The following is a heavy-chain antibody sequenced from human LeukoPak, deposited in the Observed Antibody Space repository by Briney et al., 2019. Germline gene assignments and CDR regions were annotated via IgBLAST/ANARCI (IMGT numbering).Heavy chain of an antibody. CDR1: GYTFTGYY. D-gene: IGHD2-15*01. CDR2: INPNSGGT. J-gene: IGHJ4*02. V-gene: IGHV1-2*02. CDR3: ARRCSGGSCYFDY. Sequence: GASVRVSCKASGYTFTGYYMRWVRQAPGQGLEWMGWINPNSGGTNYAQKFQGRVTMTRDTSISTAYMELSRLRSDDTAVYYCARRCSGGSCYFDYWGQGTLVTVSS.